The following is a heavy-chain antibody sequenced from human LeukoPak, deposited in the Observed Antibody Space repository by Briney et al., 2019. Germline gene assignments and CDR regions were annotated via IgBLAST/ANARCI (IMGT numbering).Heavy chain of an antibody. V-gene: IGHV1-2*02. CDR1: GYTFTGYF. CDR3: AVDYGDHQYYFDY. CDR2: INPNTGGT. Sequence: ASVKVSCKASGYTFTGYFVHWVRQAPGQGLQWMGWINPNTGGTNCAQKFQGRVTMTRDTSISTAYMELSRLRSDDTAVYYCAVDYGDHQYYFDYWGQGTLVTVSS. J-gene: IGHJ4*02. D-gene: IGHD4-17*01.